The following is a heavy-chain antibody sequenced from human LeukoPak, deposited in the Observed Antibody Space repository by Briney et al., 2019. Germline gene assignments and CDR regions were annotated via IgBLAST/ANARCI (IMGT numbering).Heavy chain of an antibody. CDR1: GYTFTSYG. D-gene: IGHD6-19*01. Sequence: GASVKVSCKASGYTFTSYGISWVRQAPGQGLEWMGWISAYNGNTNYAQKLQGRVTMTTDTSTSTAYMELSSLRSEDTAVYYCARGESSGWYRKYYFDYWGQGTLVTVSS. J-gene: IGHJ4*02. CDR2: ISAYNGNT. CDR3: ARGESSGWYRKYYFDY. V-gene: IGHV1-18*01.